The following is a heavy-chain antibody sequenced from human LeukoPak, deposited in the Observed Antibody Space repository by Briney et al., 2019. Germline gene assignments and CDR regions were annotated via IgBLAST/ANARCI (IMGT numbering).Heavy chain of an antibody. Sequence: SEALSLTCTVSGCSITGYHWSWIRQPPGKGLEWIGYIYSSGSTEYKPSLKSRATISADTSKNQFSLKLTSVTAADTAIYYCARRNDFDIWGQGTMVTVSS. CDR3: ARRNDFDI. J-gene: IGHJ3*02. CDR2: IYSSGST. V-gene: IGHV4-4*08. CDR1: GCSITGYH.